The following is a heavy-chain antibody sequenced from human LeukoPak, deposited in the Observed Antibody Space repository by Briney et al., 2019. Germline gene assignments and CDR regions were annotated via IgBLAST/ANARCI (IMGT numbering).Heavy chain of an antibody. CDR1: GYTFTYYY. V-gene: IGHV1-2*02. J-gene: IGHJ6*02. Sequence: ASVKVSCKASGYTFTYYYIHWVRQAPGQGLEWMGWINPNSGGTNYAQKFQGRVTMTRDTSISTAYMELSRLRSDDTAVYYCAREATTTTCSDVWGQGTTVTVSS. CDR2: INPNSGGT. CDR3: AREATTTTCSDV. D-gene: IGHD2-2*01.